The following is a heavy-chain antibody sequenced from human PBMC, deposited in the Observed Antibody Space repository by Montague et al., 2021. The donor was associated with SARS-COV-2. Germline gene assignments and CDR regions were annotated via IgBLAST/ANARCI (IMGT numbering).Heavy chain of an antibody. D-gene: IGHD6-13*01. V-gene: IGHV3-74*01. CDR3: ARDSSSWGGALDY. CDR1: GFTFRNYW. J-gene: IGHJ4*02. CDR2: INNYGSST. Sequence: LRLSCAASGFTFRNYWMHWVRQAPGKGLVWVSRINNYGSSTSYADSVKGRFTISRDNAKNTLYLQMNSLRVEDTAVYYCARDSSSWGGALDYWGQGTLVTVSS.